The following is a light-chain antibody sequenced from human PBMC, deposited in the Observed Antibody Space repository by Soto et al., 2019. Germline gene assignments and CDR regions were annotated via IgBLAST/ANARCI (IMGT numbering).Light chain of an antibody. J-gene: IGKJ2*01. V-gene: IGKV2-28*01. Sequence: DIVMTQSPLSLPVIPGEPASISCKSSQSLLHSNGYSYLDWYLQKPGQAPQVLMYLGSNRASGVLDRFSGSGSVTDFTLKISRVEAEDVGIYYCMQTLQTPYTFGQGTKVDIK. CDR2: LGS. CDR3: MQTLQTPYT. CDR1: QSLLHSNGYSY.